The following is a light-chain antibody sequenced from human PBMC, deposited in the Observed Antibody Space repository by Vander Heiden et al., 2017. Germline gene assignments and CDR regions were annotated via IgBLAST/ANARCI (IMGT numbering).Light chain of an antibody. CDR1: SSNIGAGYD. CDR2: GNS. Sequence: QSVLTQPPSVSGAPGQRVTIPCTGSSSNIGAGYDVHWYQQLPGTAPKLLIYGNSNRPSGVPDRFSGCKSGTSASLAITGLQAEDEADYYCQSYDSSLSGSVFGGGTKLTGL. CDR3: QSYDSSLSGSV. V-gene: IGLV1-40*01. J-gene: IGLJ3*02.